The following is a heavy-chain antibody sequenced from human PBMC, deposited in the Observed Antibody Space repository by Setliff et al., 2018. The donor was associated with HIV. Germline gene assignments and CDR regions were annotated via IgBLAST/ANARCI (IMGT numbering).Heavy chain of an antibody. CDR1: GFTFHYYA. CDR2: IAYDGGGE. J-gene: IGHJ3*01. CDR3: ARGGYFDSSSAGALDV. Sequence: GGSLRLSCAASGFTFHYYAMHWVRQAPGKGLEWVALIAYDGGGEYFADSVKGRFAISRDYSRNTLHLQMNGLRPEDTAVYYCARGGYFDSSSAGALDVWGQGTLVTVSS. V-gene: IGHV3-30*09. D-gene: IGHD3-22*01.